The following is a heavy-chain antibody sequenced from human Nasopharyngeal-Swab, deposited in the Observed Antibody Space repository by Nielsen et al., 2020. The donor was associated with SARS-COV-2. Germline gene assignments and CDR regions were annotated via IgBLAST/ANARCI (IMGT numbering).Heavy chain of an antibody. D-gene: IGHD3-22*01. J-gene: IGHJ3*02. CDR1: GFTFSDYY. V-gene: IGHV3-11*01. CDR3: ARIGDQDYYDSSGYYLSAFDI. Sequence: GESLKISCAASGFTFSDYYVSWIRQAPGKGLEWVSYISSSGSTIYYADSVKGRFTISRDNAKNSLYLQMNSLRAEDTAVYYCARIGDQDYYDSSGYYLSAFDIWGQGTMVTVSS. CDR2: ISSSGSTI.